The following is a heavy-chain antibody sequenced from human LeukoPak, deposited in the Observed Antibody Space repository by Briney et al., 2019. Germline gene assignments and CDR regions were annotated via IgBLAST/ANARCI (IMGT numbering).Heavy chain of an antibody. CDR2: LYYIGST. D-gene: IGHD6-13*01. J-gene: IGHJ3*02. CDR1: GASISSYY. CDR3: ATKGLIKDSSDAFDI. V-gene: IGHV4-59*08. Sequence: SETLSLTCTVSGASISSYYWSWIRQPPGKGLEWIGYLYYIGSTNYNPSLKSRVTISADTSQNQCSLKLTSVTAADTAVYYCATKGLIKDSSDAFDIWGQGTMVTVSS.